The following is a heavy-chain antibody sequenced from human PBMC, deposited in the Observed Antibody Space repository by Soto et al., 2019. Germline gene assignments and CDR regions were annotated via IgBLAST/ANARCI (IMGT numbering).Heavy chain of an antibody. J-gene: IGHJ4*01. D-gene: IGHD6-13*01. CDR3: ERTASSSSPSRYFDD. V-gene: IGHV5-51*01. CDR2: IYPGDSDT. CDR1: GYSFTSYW. Sequence: GESLTISCKGSGYSFTSYWIGWVRQMPGKGLEWMGIIYPGDSDTRYSPSFQGQVTISADQSISTAYLQWSSLKASDTAMYYCERTASSSSPSRYFDDWDDGTLVTVSS.